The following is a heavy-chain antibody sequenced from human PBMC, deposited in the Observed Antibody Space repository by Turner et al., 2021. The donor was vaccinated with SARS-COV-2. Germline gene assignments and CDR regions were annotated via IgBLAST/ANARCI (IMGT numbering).Heavy chain of an antibody. J-gene: IGHJ3*02. D-gene: IGHD5-12*01. CDR2: INHSGST. CDR3: ASGDVDIVAIPNSGDAFDI. CDR1: GGSFSGYY. Sequence: QVPLQQWGAGLLKPSETLSLTCAVYGGSFSGYYWSWIRQPPGKGLEWIGEINHSGSTNYNPSLKSRFTISVDTSKNQFSLKLSSVTAADTAVYYCASGDVDIVAIPNSGDAFDIWGQGTMVTVSS. V-gene: IGHV4-34*01.